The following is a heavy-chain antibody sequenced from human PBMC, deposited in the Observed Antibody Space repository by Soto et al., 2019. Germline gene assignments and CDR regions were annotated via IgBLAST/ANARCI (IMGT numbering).Heavy chain of an antibody. CDR3: ARDEACSGGSCDQTEKYYYYGMDV. CDR2: IIPIFGTA. J-gene: IGHJ6*02. Sequence: ASVKVSCKASGGTFSSYAISWVRQAPGQGLEWMGGIIPIFGTANYAQKFQGRVTITADESTSTAYMELSSLRSEDTAVYYCARDEACSGGSCDQTEKYYYYGMDVWGQGTTVTVSS. V-gene: IGHV1-69*13. D-gene: IGHD2-15*01. CDR1: GGTFSSYA.